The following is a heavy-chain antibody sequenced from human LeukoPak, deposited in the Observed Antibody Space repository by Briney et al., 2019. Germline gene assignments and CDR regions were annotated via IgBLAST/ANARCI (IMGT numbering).Heavy chain of an antibody. CDR1: GFRFNSYW. CDR3: ARDTMVRGIMPIFDP. V-gene: IGHV3-7*01. J-gene: IGHJ5*02. CDR2: IRQDGSEE. Sequence: GGSLRLSCAASGFRFNSYWMSWVRQAPGKGLEWVANIRQDGSEEYYVDSVKGRFTISRDNAKNSLFLQMNSLRAEDTAVYYCARDTMVRGIMPIFDPWGQGTLVIVSS. D-gene: IGHD3-10*01.